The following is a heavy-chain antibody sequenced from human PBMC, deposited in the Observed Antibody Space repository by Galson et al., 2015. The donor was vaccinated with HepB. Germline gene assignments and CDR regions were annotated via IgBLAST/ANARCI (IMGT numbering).Heavy chain of an antibody. CDR1: GFTFDDYA. CDR2: ISWNSGSI. J-gene: IGHJ4*02. D-gene: IGHD1-14*01. CDR3: ARDSIMTSFDY. Sequence: SLRLSCAASGFTFDDYAMHWVRQAPGKGLEWVSGISWNSGSIGYADSVKGRFTISRDNAKNSLYLQMNSLRAEDTAVYYCARDSIMTSFDYWGQGTLVTVSS. V-gene: IGHV3-9*01.